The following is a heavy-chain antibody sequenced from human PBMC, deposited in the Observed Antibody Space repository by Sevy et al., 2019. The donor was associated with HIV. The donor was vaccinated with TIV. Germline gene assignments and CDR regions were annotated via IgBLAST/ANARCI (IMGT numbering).Heavy chain of an antibody. Sequence: GGSLRLSCEASGFTFTRYAFHWVRQAPGKGLEWVAVISKEGTNKYYIDSVKGRFTISRDNSRKTLFLQMERLRAEDTAMYFCARDPHAVPHWGSFDSWGQGTLVTVSS. CDR1: GFTFTRYA. CDR3: ARDPHAVPHWGSFDS. J-gene: IGHJ4*02. CDR2: ISKEGTNK. D-gene: IGHD3-16*01. V-gene: IGHV3-30-3*01.